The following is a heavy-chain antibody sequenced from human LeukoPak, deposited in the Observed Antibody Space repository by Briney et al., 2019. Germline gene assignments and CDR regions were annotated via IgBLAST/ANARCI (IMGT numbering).Heavy chain of an antibody. CDR2: IRSKADSDAT. V-gene: IGHV3-73*01. CDR1: GFTFSGSA. D-gene: IGHD4-17*01. Sequence: GGSLKLSCAASGFTFSGSAMHCVPQASGKGRECVGRIRSKADSDATAYAESVKGRFTISRDDSKNTAYLQMNSLKTEDTAVYYCTRLTAYGDYYYGMDVWGQGTTVSVSS. J-gene: IGHJ6*01. CDR3: TRLTAYGDYYYGMDV.